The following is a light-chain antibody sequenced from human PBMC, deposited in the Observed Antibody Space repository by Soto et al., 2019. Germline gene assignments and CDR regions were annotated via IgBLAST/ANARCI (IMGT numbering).Light chain of an antibody. CDR1: QSISSW. CDR3: QHYNSYSEA. Sequence: DIQMTQSPSTLSASVGGRVTITCRASQSISSWLAWYQQKPGKAPKLLIYKASTLKSGVPSRFSGSGSGTEFTLTISSLQPDELATYYCQHYNSYSEAFGQGTKVDIK. V-gene: IGKV1-5*03. J-gene: IGKJ1*01. CDR2: KAS.